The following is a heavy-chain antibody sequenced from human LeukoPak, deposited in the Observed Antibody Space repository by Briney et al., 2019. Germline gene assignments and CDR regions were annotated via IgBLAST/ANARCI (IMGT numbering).Heavy chain of an antibody. D-gene: IGHD3-10*01. CDR3: ARGEITMVRGVIHYGMDV. CDR1: GGSVSSGSYY. CDR2: IYYSGST. V-gene: IGHV4-61*01. J-gene: IGHJ6*04. Sequence: SETLSLTCTVSGGSVSSGSYYWSWIRQPPGKGLEWIGYIYYSGSTSYNPSLKSRVTISVDTSKNQFSLKLSSVTAADTAVYYCARGEITMVRGVIHYGMDVWGKGTTVTVSS.